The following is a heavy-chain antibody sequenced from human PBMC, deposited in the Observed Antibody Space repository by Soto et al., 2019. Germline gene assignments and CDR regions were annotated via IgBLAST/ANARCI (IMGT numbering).Heavy chain of an antibody. V-gene: IGHV3-15*01. Sequence: EVQLVESGGGLVKPGGSLRLSCTASGFTFTNAWMSWGRQAPGKGLEWVGRIKSETDGATTDYAAPVKGRFTISRADSTNTLYLHMNSLKTEDTAVYYCTPTILQWFGESDWGQGTLVIVSS. CDR3: TPTILQWFGESD. CDR2: IKSETDGATT. CDR1: GFTFTNAW. D-gene: IGHD3-10*01. J-gene: IGHJ4*02.